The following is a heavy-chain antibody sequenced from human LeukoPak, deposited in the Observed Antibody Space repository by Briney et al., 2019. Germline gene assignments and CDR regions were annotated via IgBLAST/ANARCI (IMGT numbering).Heavy chain of an antibody. V-gene: IGHV3-30-3*01. J-gene: IGHJ4*02. CDR3: ARDKYYYDSSGYYLKASYFGY. CDR1: GFTFSSYA. D-gene: IGHD3-22*01. Sequence: GGSLRLSCAGSGFTFSSYAMHWVRQAPGKGLEWVAVISYDGSNKYYADSVKGRFTISRDNSKNTLYLQMNSLRAEDTAVYYCARDKYYYDSSGYYLKASYFGYWGQGTLVTVSS. CDR2: ISYDGSNK.